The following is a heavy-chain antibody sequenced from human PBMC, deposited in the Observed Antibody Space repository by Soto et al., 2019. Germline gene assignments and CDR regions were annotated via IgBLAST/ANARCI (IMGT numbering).Heavy chain of an antibody. CDR3: ARSYDSSGYYRAPVDY. D-gene: IGHD3-22*01. V-gene: IGHV3-49*03. Sequence: QPGGSLRLSCTTSGFTFDDYTVNWFRQAPGKGLEWVAFIRSRAYGGTTQYAASVKGRFTISRDDSKSVAYLQMNSLESEDAAVYYCARSYDSSGYYRAPVDYWGQGTLVTVSS. CDR2: IRSRAYGGTT. J-gene: IGHJ4*02. CDR1: GFTFDDYT.